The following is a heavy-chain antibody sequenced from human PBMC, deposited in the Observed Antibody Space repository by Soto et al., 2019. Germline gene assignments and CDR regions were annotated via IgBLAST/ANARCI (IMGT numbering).Heavy chain of an antibody. CDR1: GGSVNGYY. J-gene: IGHJ5*02. CDR2: INHTGGT. V-gene: IGHV4-34*01. CDR3: ATRITVFGLLIPPFDP. Sequence: SETLSLTCAVYGGSVNGYYWNWIRQPPGKGLEWIREINHTGGTHYNPSLKSRVTMSVDTSKNQFSLRLSSVTAADTAIYYCATRITVFGLLIPPFDPWGQGTQVTVSS. D-gene: IGHD3-3*01.